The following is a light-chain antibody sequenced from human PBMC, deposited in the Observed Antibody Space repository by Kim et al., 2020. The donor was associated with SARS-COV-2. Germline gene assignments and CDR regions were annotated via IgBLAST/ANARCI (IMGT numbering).Light chain of an antibody. CDR3: QQYGTSPGWT. J-gene: IGKJ1*01. V-gene: IGKV3-20*01. Sequence: PGERATLSCRASQTFTSTYLAWYQQKPGQAPRLLIYDTSTRATGIPDRFSGSGSGTDFSLTISRLEPEDFAVYYCQQYGTSPGWTFGQGTKVEIK. CDR1: QTFTSTY. CDR2: DTS.